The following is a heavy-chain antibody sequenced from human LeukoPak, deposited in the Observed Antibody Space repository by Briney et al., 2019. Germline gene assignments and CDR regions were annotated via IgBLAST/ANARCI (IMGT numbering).Heavy chain of an antibody. CDR3: AKDGSWSCAD. CDR1: GFPFSSSA. Sequence: GGPLRLSCGASGFPFSSSAMHWVRHRPGKGLEWVAYIAHHGNNKYYADSVKGRFTIYRDNSKGSLYLQMNSLRADDTAVYYCAKDGSWSCADWGQGTLVRVSS. V-gene: IGHV3-30*02. CDR2: IAHHGNNK. D-gene: IGHD2-8*02. J-gene: IGHJ4*02.